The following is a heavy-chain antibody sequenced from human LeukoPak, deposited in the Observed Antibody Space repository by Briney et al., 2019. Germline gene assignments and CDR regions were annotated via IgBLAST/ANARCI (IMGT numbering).Heavy chain of an antibody. CDR3: ARDQRVTGRPDIDY. V-gene: IGHV3-74*03. D-gene: IGHD6-6*01. J-gene: IGHJ4*02. CDR1: GFTFRNHW. CDR2: ISSEGSST. Sequence: PGGSLRLSCAASGFTFRNHWMHWVRQTPGKGLVRVSRISSEGSSTTYADSVKGRFTISRDNAKNTLYLQMNNLRAEDTAMYYCARDQRVTGRPDIDYWGQGTLVIVSS.